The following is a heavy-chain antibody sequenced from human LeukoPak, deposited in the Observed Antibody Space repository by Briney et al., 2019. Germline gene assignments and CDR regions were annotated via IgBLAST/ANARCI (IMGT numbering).Heavy chain of an antibody. J-gene: IGHJ5*02. CDR1: GFTFSSYG. V-gene: IGHV3-30*18. D-gene: IGHD6-13*01. CDR2: ISYDGSNK. CDR3: AKDLRASSSWYVCWFDP. Sequence: GRSLRLSCAASGFTFSSYGMHWVRQAPGKGLEWVAVISYDGSNKYYADSVKGRFTISRDNSKNTLYLQMNSLRAEDTAVYYCAKDLRASSSWYVCWFDPWGQGTLVTVSS.